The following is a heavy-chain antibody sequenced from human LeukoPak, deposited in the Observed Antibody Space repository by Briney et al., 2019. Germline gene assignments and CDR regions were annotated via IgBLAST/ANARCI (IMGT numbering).Heavy chain of an antibody. CDR2: LNTDTGGT. CDR1: GYPFTSYW. CDR3: ARGASFHAYDI. D-gene: IGHD3-3*02. V-gene: IGHV1-2*02. J-gene: IGHJ3*02. Sequence: GASVKVSYRASGYPFTSYWIQWVRQAPGQGLEWMGWLNTDTGGTVYDQKFQDRVTMTRDTSTSAAYMELRTLTSDDTAVYYCARGASFHAYDIWGQGTMVTVSS.